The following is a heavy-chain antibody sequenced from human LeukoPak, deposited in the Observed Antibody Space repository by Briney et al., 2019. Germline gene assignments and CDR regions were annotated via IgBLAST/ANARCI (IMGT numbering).Heavy chain of an antibody. CDR1: GFTFNSYW. Sequence: GGSLRLSCAASGFTFNSYWMTWVRQAPGKGLEWVAVISYDGSNKYYADSVKGRFTISRDNSKNTLFLQMNSLRAEDTAVYYCAREVLGEYYHDMDVWGQGTTVTVSS. CDR3: AREVLGEYYHDMDV. J-gene: IGHJ6*02. V-gene: IGHV3-30-3*01. CDR2: ISYDGSNK. D-gene: IGHD3-10*01.